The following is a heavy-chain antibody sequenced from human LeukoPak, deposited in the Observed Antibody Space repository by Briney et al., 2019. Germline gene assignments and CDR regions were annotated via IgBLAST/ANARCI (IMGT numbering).Heavy chain of an antibody. D-gene: IGHD3-22*01. CDR1: GYTFTDYY. CDR2: INPSGGST. Sequence: ASVKVSFKASGYTFTDYYMHWVRRAPGQGLEWMGIINPSGGSTSYAQKFQGGVTTTRDTSASTVYMELSSLRSEDTAVYYCARDQTYYYDSRGYMAYYFDYWGQGTLVTVSS. CDR3: ARDQTYYYDSRGYMAYYFDY. V-gene: IGHV1-46*01. J-gene: IGHJ4*02.